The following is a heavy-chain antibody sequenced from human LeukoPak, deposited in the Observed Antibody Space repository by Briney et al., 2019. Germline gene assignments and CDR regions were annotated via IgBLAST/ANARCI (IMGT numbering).Heavy chain of an antibody. CDR3: AKGAVAGHPDRDNWFDP. Sequence: GGSLRLSXAASGFTFSDYYMSWIRQAPGKGLEWVSYISDSGSTIYYADSVKGRFTISRDNAKNSLYLQMNSLRAEDTAVYYCAKGAVAGHPDRDNWFDPWGQGTLVTVSS. V-gene: IGHV3-11*04. CDR2: ISDSGSTI. D-gene: IGHD6-13*01. CDR1: GFTFSDYY. J-gene: IGHJ5*02.